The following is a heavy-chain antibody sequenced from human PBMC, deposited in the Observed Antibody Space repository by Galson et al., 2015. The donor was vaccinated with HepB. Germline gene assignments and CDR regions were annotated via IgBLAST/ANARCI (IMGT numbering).Heavy chain of an antibody. Sequence: SLRLSCAASGSTFSSYGMHWVRQAPGKGLEWMGVIWYDGSNKYYADSVKGRFTISRDNSKNTLFLQMNSLRVEDTGIYYCARDRGFHSDSPAYWGQGTMVIVS. CDR1: GSTFSSYG. J-gene: IGHJ4*02. CDR2: IWYDGSNK. V-gene: IGHV3-33*01. D-gene: IGHD1-26*01. CDR3: ARDRGFHSDSPAY.